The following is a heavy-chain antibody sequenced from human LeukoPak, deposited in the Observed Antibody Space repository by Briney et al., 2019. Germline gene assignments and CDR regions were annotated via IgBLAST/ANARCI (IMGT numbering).Heavy chain of an antibody. CDR2: IYYSGST. D-gene: IGHD3-3*01. Sequence: SETLSLTCTVSGASISTGGYYWGWIRQHPGRGLEWIGYIYYSGSTYYSPSLKSRITMTVDTSKNQFSLRLTSVTAADTAVYYCARAMWYDFSNKKNYGMDVWGQGTTVTVSS. J-gene: IGHJ6*02. CDR1: GASISTGGYY. V-gene: IGHV4-31*03. CDR3: ARAMWYDFSNKKNYGMDV.